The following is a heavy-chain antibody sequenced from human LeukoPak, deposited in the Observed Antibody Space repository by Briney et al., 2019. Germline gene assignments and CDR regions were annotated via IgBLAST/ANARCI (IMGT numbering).Heavy chain of an antibody. J-gene: IGHJ3*02. CDR1: GFTVRSNY. V-gene: IGHV3-66*02. CDR2: IYSGGST. CDR3: ARVPVWSGYLDAFDI. Sequence: GGSLRLSCAASGFTVRSNYMSWVRQAPGKGLEWVSIIYSGGSTYYADSVKGRFTISRDNSKDTLYFQMNSLRAEDTAVYYCARVPVWSGYLDAFDIWGQGTMVTVSS. D-gene: IGHD3-3*01.